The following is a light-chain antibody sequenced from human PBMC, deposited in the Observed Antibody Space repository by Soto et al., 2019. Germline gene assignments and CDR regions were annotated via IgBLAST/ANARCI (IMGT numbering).Light chain of an antibody. CDR1: QSVGSN. Sequence: ETVMTQSPATLSVSQGERATLSCRASQSVGSNVAWYQQKPGQAPRLLIHAASTRATGIPTRFSGSGSGTEFTLTINRLQSEDFAVYYCQQYNDWPALTFGGGTKVEMK. CDR2: AAS. CDR3: QQYNDWPALT. J-gene: IGKJ4*01. V-gene: IGKV3-15*01.